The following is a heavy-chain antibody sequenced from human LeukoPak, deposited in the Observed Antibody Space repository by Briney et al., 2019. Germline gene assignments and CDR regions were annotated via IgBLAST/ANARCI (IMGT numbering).Heavy chain of an antibody. Sequence: GGSLRLSCAASEFSVGSNYMTWVRQAPGKGLEWVSLIYSGGSTYYADSVKGRFTISRDNSKNTLYLQMNSLRAEDTAVYYCARHSGWYGDFDYWGQGTLVTVSS. CDR2: IYSGGST. J-gene: IGHJ4*02. CDR1: EFSVGSNY. V-gene: IGHV3-66*04. D-gene: IGHD6-19*01. CDR3: ARHSGWYGDFDY.